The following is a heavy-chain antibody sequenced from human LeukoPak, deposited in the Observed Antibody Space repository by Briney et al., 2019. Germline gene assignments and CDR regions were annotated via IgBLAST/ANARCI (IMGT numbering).Heavy chain of an antibody. CDR1: GGTFSSYG. J-gene: IGHJ4*02. Sequence: SVKVSCKASGGTFSSYGIIWVRQAPGQGLEWMGRIIPILNIADYAQKFQGRVTITADTSTSTAYMELRSLRSDDTAVYYCAREHSSSWDQFDYWGQGTLVTVSS. CDR3: AREHSSSWDQFDY. V-gene: IGHV1-69*04. D-gene: IGHD6-13*01. CDR2: IIPILNIA.